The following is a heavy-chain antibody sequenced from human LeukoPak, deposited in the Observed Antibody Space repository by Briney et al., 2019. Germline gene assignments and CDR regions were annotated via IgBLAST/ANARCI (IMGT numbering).Heavy chain of an antibody. Sequence: GESLKISCKGSGYSFASFWIGWVRPMPGKGLEWMGIIYPGDSDTRYSPSFQGQVTISADESISTTYVQWSSLKASDTAMYYCASIIVAAAGRGYYYYGMDVWGQGTTVTVSS. D-gene: IGHD6-13*01. CDR2: IYPGDSDT. V-gene: IGHV5-51*01. CDR1: GYSFASFW. J-gene: IGHJ6*02. CDR3: ASIIVAAAGRGYYYYGMDV.